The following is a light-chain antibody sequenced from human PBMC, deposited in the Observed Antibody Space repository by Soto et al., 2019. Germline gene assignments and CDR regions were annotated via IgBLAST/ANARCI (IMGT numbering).Light chain of an antibody. CDR3: CSYAGSSTYV. V-gene: IGLV2-23*01. CDR1: SSDVGNYNL. CDR2: EDS. J-gene: IGLJ1*01. Sequence: QSALTQPASVSGSPGQSITISCTGTSSDVGNYNLVSWYQKHPGKAPKLMIYEDSKRPSGVSNRFSGAKSGNKASLTFSGLQAEDESDYYCCSYAGSSTYVFGTGTKVTVL.